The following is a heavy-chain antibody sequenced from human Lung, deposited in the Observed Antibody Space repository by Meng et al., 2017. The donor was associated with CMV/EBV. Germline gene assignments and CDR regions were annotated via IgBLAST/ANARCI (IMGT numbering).Heavy chain of an antibody. V-gene: IGHV3-20*01. CDR3: ARGAGTAMAPDGY. D-gene: IGHD5-18*01. Sequence: GGSLRLSXAASGFTFDDYGMSWVRQGPGKGLEWVSGSSWNGSSTGYAESVKGRFTISRDNAKNSLYLQMNSLRAEDTALYHCARGAGTAMAPDGYWGQGTRVTGSS. CDR1: GFTFDDYG. J-gene: IGHJ4*02. CDR2: SSWNGSST.